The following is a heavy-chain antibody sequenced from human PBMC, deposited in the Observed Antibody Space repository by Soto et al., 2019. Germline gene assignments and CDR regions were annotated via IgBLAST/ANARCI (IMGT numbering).Heavy chain of an antibody. CDR2: IYYSGST. CDR1: GGSISSGGYY. J-gene: IGHJ4*02. V-gene: IGHV4-31*02. Sequence: SETLSLTCTVSGGSISSGGYYWSWIRQHPGKGLEWIGYIYYSGSTYYNPSLKSRVTISVDTSKNQFSLKLSSVTAADTAVYYCARYPLGGSSTDWGQGTLVTVS. CDR3: ARYPLGGSSTD. D-gene: IGHD6-13*01.